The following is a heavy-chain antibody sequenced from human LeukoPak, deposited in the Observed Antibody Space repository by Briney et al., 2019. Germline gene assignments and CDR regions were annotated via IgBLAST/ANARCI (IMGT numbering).Heavy chain of an antibody. CDR1: GFTFDDYA. J-gene: IGHJ3*02. Sequence: GGSLRLSCAASGFTFDDYAIHWVRQAPGKGLEWVSLISGDGGSTYYAGAVKGRFTIPRDNSKNSVYLQMNSLRTEDTALYYCRSDSPAAFDIWGQGTMVTVSS. CDR3: RSDSPAAFDI. D-gene: IGHD2-15*01. CDR2: ISGDGGST. V-gene: IGHV3-43*02.